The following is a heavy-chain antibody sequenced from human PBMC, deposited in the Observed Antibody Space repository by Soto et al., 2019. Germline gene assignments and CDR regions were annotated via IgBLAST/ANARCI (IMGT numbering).Heavy chain of an antibody. V-gene: IGHV4-31*03. CDR1: GGSISSGGYY. J-gene: IGHJ4*02. D-gene: IGHD2-2*01. CDR3: ARSSNSYCSSTSCPFNYFDY. CDR2: IYYSGST. Sequence: SETLSLTCTVSGGSISSGGYYWSWIRQHPGKGLEWIGYIYYSGSTYYNPSLKSRVTISVDTSKNQFSLKLSSVTAADTAVYYCARSSNSYCSSTSCPFNYFDYWGQGTLVTVSS.